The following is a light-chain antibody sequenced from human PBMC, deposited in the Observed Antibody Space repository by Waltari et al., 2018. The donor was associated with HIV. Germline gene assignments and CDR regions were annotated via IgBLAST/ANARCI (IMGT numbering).Light chain of an antibody. V-gene: IGLV1-44*01. J-gene: IGLJ2*01. CDR1: SSNLGTNT. CDR2: RNH. Sequence: QSVLTQPPSASGTLGQGVTISCFGSSSNLGTNTVNWYQHLPGAAPKLIIFRNHQRPSGVPDRFFGSQSGTSAFLTITGLLPGDEATYYCAAWDASLHVVFGGGTQLTVL. CDR3: AAWDASLHVV.